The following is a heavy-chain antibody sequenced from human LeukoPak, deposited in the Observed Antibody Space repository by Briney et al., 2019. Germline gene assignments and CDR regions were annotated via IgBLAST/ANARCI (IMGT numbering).Heavy chain of an antibody. CDR2: IYSGGST. J-gene: IGHJ4*02. V-gene: IGHV3-66*01. D-gene: IGHD3-3*01. Sequence: GGSLRLSCAASGFIVSNNYMSWVRQAPGKGLEWVSVIYSGGSTYYADSVKGRFTISRDNSKNTVYLQMNSLRAEDTAVYYCARLREIPVFGVVTKSTSYFDYWGQGTLVTVSS. CDR1: GFIVSNNY. CDR3: ARLREIPVFGVVTKSTSYFDY.